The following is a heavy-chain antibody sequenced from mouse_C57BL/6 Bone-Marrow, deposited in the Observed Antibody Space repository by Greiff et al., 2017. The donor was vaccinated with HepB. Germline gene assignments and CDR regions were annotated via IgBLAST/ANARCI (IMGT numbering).Heavy chain of an antibody. CDR3: ARGRFYDGNAMDY. D-gene: IGHD2-3*01. CDR1: GYTFTSYW. V-gene: IGHV1-53*01. J-gene: IGHJ4*01. Sequence: QVQLQQPGPELVKPGASVKLSCKASGYTFTSYWMHWVKQRPGQGLEWIGNINPSNGGTNYNEKFKSKATLTVDKSSSTAYMQLSSLTSEDSAVYYCARGRFYDGNAMDYWGQGTSVTVSS. CDR2: INPSNGGT.